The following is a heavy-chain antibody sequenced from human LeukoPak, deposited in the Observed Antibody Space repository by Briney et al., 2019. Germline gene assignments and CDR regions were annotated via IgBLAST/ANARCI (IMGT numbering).Heavy chain of an antibody. V-gene: IGHV1-18*01. CDR3: ARVGTAVTQYYFDY. CDR1: GYTFSNYG. J-gene: IGHJ4*02. Sequence: ASVKVSCKASGYTFSNYGISWVRQAPGQGLEWMAWISAYNGNTKYAQNLQGRVTMTTDTSTSTGYMELRSLRSDDTAVYYCARVGTAVTQYYFDYWGQGTLVTVSS. D-gene: IGHD4-23*01. CDR2: ISAYNGNT.